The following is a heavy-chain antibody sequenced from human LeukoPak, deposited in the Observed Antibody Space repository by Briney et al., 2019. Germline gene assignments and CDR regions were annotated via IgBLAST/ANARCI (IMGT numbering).Heavy chain of an antibody. V-gene: IGHV3-21*01. CDR2: ISSSSSYI. CDR3: ARDRTVATPDY. CDR1: GFTFSSYS. J-gene: IGHJ4*02. D-gene: IGHD4-17*01. Sequence: PGGSLRLSCAASGFTFSSYSMNWVRQAPGKGLEWVSSISSSSSYIYYAVSVKGRFTISRDNAKSSLYLQMNSLRAEDTAVYYCARDRTVATPDYWGQGTLVTVSS.